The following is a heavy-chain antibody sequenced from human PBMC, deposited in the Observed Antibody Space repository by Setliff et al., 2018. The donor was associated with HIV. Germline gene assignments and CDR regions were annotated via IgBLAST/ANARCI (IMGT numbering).Heavy chain of an antibody. V-gene: IGHV3-20*04. CDR1: GFTFDDYG. CDR2: INWNGGST. D-gene: IGHD3-22*01. J-gene: IGHJ4*02. CDR3: ARDPPYYYDSSGYYFTPFDY. Sequence: GESLTISCAASGFTFDDYGMSWVRQAPGKGLEWVSGINWNGGSTGYADSVKGRFTISRDNAMNSLYLQMNSLRAEDTALYYCARDPPYYYDSSGYYFTPFDYWGQGTLVTVSS.